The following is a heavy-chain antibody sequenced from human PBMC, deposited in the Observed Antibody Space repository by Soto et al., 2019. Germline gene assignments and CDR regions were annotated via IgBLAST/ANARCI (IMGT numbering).Heavy chain of an antibody. D-gene: IGHD2-2*01. CDR1: GGSISSGGYY. CDR2: IYYSGST. Sequence: KSSETLSLTCTVSGGSISSGGYYWSWIRQHPGKGLEWIGYIYYSGSTYYNPSLKSRVTISVDTSKNQFSLKLSSVTAADTAVYYCARDRKLSQRREDDCSSTSCQYYYYYGMDVWGQGTTVTVSS. CDR3: ARDRKLSQRREDDCSSTSCQYYYYYGMDV. V-gene: IGHV4-31*03. J-gene: IGHJ6*02.